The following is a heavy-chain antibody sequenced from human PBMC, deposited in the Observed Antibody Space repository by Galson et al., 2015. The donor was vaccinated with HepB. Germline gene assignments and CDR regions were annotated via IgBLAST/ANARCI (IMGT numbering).Heavy chain of an antibody. V-gene: IGHV3-21*01. CDR3: ARVRSVGATTQTFDY. CDR2: ISSSSSYI. J-gene: IGHJ4*02. CDR1: GFTFSSYS. Sequence: SLRLSCAASGFTFSSYSMIWVRQAPGKGLEWVSSISSSSSYIYYADSVKGRFTISRDNSKNSLSLQMNSLRAEDTAVYYCARVRSVGATTQTFDYWGQGTLVTVSS. D-gene: IGHD1-26*01.